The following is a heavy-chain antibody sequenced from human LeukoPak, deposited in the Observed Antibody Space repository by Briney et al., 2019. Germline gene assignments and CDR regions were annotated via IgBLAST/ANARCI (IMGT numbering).Heavy chain of an antibody. CDR2: IIPVFGTS. Sequence: ASVKVSRKGAGGTFSSYAISWVRQAPGQGLEWMGVIIPVFGTSNYAQKFEGRVTMTTATSTSTAYMELRSLRSDDTAVYYCASKGREWYDSSGYSYYYYYMDVWGKGTTVTVSS. CDR1: GGTFSSYA. V-gene: IGHV1-69*05. J-gene: IGHJ6*03. CDR3: ASKGREWYDSSGYSYYYYYMDV. D-gene: IGHD3-22*01.